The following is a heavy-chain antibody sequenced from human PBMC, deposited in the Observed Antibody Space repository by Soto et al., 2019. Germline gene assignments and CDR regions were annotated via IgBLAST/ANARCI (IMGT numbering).Heavy chain of an antibody. V-gene: IGHV1-69*13. J-gene: IGHJ4*02. CDR1: GGTFSSYA. CDR3: ARAPALGAKSFDY. CDR2: IIPIFGTA. D-gene: IGHD1-26*01. Sequence: GASVKVSCKASGGTFSSYAIGWVRQAPGQGLEWMGGIIPIFGTANYAQKFQGRVTITADESTSTAYTELSSLRSEDTAVYYCARAPALGAKSFDYWGQGTLVTVSS.